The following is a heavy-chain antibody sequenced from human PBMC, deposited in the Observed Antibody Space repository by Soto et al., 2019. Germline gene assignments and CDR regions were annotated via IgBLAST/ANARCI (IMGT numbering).Heavy chain of an antibody. CDR2: ISYDGSNK. J-gene: IGHJ4*02. CDR3: AKGKERDYDDSSRPV. V-gene: IGHV3-30*18. D-gene: IGHD3-22*01. Sequence: GGSLRLSCAASGFTFSIHGMHWVRQAPGKGLEWVAAISYDGSNKYYTDSVKGRFTISRNYSKNTLYLQMNSLRAEDTAVYYCAKGKERDYDDSSRPVWGQGTLVTVSS. CDR1: GFTFSIHG.